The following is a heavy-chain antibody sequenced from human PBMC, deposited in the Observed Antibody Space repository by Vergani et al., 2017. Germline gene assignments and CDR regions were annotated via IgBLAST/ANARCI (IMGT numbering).Heavy chain of an antibody. V-gene: IGHV1-46*03. D-gene: IGHD4-23*01. CDR1: GYTFTSYY. J-gene: IGHJ4*02. Sequence: QVQLVQSGAEVKKPGASVKVSCKASGYTFTSYYMHWVRQAPGQGLEWMGIINPSGGSTSYAQKFQGRVTMTRDTSTSTGYMELRSLRSEDTVVYYCARVGGGKTYYFDYWGQGTLVTVSS. CDR3: ARVGGGKTYYFDY. CDR2: INPSGGST.